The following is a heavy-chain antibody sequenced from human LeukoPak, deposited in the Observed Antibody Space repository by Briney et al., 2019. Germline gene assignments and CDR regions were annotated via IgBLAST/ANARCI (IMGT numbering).Heavy chain of an antibody. V-gene: IGHV3-21*01. CDR2: ISSSSSYI. CDR1: GFTFSSYS. D-gene: IGHD2-15*01. CDR3: ARVYCSGGSCCVGYFDY. Sequence: GGSLRLSCAASGFTFSSYSMNWVRQAPGKGLEWVSSISSSSSYIYYADSVKGRFTISRDNAKNSLYLQMNSLRAEDTAVYYCARVYCSGGSCCVGYFDYWGQGTLVTVSS. J-gene: IGHJ4*02.